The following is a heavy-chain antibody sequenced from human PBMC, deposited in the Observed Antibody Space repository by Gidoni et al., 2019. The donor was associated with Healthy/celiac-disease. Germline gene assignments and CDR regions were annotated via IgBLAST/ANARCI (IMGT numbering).Heavy chain of an antibody. J-gene: IGHJ5*02. CDR3: AKFAAVYYDFWSGYYT. CDR1: GFTFSSYA. D-gene: IGHD3-3*01. CDR2: ISGSGGST. Sequence: EVQLLESGGGLVQPGGSLRRSCAASGFTFSSYAMSWVRQAPGKGLDWVSAISGSGGSTYYADSVKGRFTISRDNSKNTLYLQMNSLRAEDTAVYYCAKFAAVYYDFWSGYYTWGQGTLVTVSS. V-gene: IGHV3-23*01.